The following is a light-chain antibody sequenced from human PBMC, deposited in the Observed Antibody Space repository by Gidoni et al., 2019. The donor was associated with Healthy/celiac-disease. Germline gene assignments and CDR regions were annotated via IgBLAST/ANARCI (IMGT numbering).Light chain of an antibody. CDR3: SSYTSSSPKV. V-gene: IGLV2-14*01. J-gene: IGLJ1*01. CDR2: EVS. Sequence: QSALTQPASVSGSPGQSITISCTGTSSDVGGYNYVSWYQQHPGKAHKLMIYEVSNRPSGVSNRFAGSKAGNTASLTSSGLQAEDEADYYCSSYTSSSPKVFGTGTKVTVL. CDR1: SSDVGGYNY.